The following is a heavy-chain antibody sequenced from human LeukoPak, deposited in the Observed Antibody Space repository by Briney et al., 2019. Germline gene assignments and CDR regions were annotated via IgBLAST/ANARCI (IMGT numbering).Heavy chain of an antibody. V-gene: IGHV3-74*01. CDR3: ARGRGSGWYVDY. CDR2: INTDGSTT. D-gene: IGHD6-19*01. CDR1: GFTFSSYW. J-gene: IGHJ4*02. Sequence: GGSLRLSCAASGFTFSSYWMHWVRQAPGKGLVWVSRINTDGSTTTYADSVKGRFTISRDNAKNSLYLQLNSLRAEDTALYYCARGRGSGWYVDYWGQGTLVTVSS.